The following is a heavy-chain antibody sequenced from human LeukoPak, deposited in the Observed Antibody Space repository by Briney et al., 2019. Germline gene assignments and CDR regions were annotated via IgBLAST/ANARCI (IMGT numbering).Heavy chain of an antibody. CDR2: IYYSGST. V-gene: IGHV4-59*01. CDR1: GGSISSYY. D-gene: IGHD3-22*01. Sequence: SETLSLTCTVSGGSISSYYWSWIRQPPGKGLEWIGYIYYSGSTNYNPSLKSRVTISVDTSKNQFSLKLSSVTAADTAVYYCARGTLFAASHVFLSPLHSLKYSSGYWFDPWGQGTLVTVSS. J-gene: IGHJ5*02. CDR3: ARGTLFAASHVFLSPLHSLKYSSGYWFDP.